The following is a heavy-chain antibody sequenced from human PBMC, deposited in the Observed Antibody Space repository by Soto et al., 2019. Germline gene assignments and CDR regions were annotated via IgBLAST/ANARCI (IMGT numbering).Heavy chain of an antibody. CDR2: IYYSGST. D-gene: IGHD3-10*01. Sequence: QVQLQESGPGLVKPSQTLSLTCTVSGGSISSGGYYWSWIRQHPGKGLAWIGYIYYSGSTYYNPSLKRRFTISVDTSKNQFSLKLSSVTAADTAVYYCARVTGSRLVYSDFDYWGQGTLFTVSS. CDR1: GGSISSGGYY. J-gene: IGHJ4*02. V-gene: IGHV4-31*03. CDR3: ARVTGSRLVYSDFDY.